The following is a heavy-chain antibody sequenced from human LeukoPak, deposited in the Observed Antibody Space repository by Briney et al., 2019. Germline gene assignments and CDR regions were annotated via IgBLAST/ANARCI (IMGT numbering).Heavy chain of an antibody. J-gene: IGHJ4*02. CDR3: ARSGVVVSASYLFDY. CDR1: GFTFSSYA. V-gene: IGHV3-30*02. CDR2: IRYDGSKK. Sequence: GGSLRLSCAASGFTFSSYAMSWVRQAPGKGLEWVAFIRYDGSKKYYADSVKGRFTISRDNSKNTLYLQMNSLRAEDTAVYYCARSGVVVSASYLFDYWGQGTPVTVSS. D-gene: IGHD2-15*01.